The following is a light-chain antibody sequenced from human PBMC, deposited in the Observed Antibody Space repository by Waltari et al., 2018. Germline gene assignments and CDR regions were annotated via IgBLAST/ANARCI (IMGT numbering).Light chain of an antibody. CDR3: QHYLRLPVT. Sequence: EIVLTQSPGTLSLSPGESATLSCRTSQSVTRALAWYQQKPGQAPRLLIYGESNRAPGIPDGFSGSGCGTDFSLTISSLEPEDFAVYYCQHYLRLPVTFGQGTKVEVK. V-gene: IGKV3-20*01. CDR2: GES. CDR1: QSVTRA. J-gene: IGKJ1*01.